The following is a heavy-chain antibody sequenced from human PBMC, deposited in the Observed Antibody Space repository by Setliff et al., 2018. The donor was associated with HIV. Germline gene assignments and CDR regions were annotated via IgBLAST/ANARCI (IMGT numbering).Heavy chain of an antibody. Sequence: GGSLRLSCAASGFTFSSYAMTWVRQAPGKGLEWVSGISGSGGSTYYADSVKGRFTISRDNSKNTLYLQMSSLRAEDTAVYYCAKEPPSRLQLVPHNWFDPWGQGTLVTVSS. CDR2: ISGSGGST. D-gene: IGHD6-6*01. V-gene: IGHV3-23*01. CDR3: AKEPPSRLQLVPHNWFDP. CDR1: GFTFSSYA. J-gene: IGHJ5*02.